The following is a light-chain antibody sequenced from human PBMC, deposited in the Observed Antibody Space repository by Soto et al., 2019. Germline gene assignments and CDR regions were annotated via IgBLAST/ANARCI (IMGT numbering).Light chain of an antibody. V-gene: IGKV3-20*01. J-gene: IGKJ3*01. Sequence: IVLTQSPGTLSLSPGERATLSCGASQRVTNNFLAWYQQTREQAPRLLIYGASSRATGVPDRFSGSGSGTDFTLTISRLEPGEFAVYYCQQYGTPLFTFGPGTKVDIK. CDR2: GAS. CDR3: QQYGTPLFT. CDR1: QRVTNNF.